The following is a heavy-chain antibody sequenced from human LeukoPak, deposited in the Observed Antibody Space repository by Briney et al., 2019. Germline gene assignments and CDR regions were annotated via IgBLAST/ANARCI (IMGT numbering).Heavy chain of an antibody. D-gene: IGHD6-13*01. Sequence: SETLSLTCTVSGGSMSSFYWSWIRQPPGKGLEWIGYVDHTGSTNFNPSLNGRVSISRDTTKNLFSLRLRSVTAADTAVYFCARGRVSSSTWYSTYYYYFYMDLWGKGTTVTVSS. CDR3: ARGRVSSSTWYSTYYYYFYMDL. V-gene: IGHV4-59*01. J-gene: IGHJ6*03. CDR2: VDHTGST. CDR1: GGSMSSFY.